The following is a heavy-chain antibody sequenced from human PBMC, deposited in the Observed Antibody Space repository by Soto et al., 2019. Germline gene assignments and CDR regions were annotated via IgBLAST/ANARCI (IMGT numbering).Heavy chain of an antibody. D-gene: IGHD6-19*01. Sequence: EVQLLESGGGLIEPGGSLRLSGAASGFIFTNCAMSWVREAPGKGLERVSTISGSGGTSYYADSVKGRFTISRDNFKNTVYLVMNGLRVEDTAIYYCAKALPVQWLGPDSWGQGTLVTVSS. J-gene: IGHJ4*02. V-gene: IGHV3-23*01. CDR3: AKALPVQWLGPDS. CDR2: ISGSGGTS. CDR1: GFIFTNCA.